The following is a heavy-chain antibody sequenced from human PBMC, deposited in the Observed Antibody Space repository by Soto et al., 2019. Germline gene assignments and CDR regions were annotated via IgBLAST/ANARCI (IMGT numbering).Heavy chain of an antibody. CDR3: ARDPWRMVAATLHWFDP. V-gene: IGHV3-33*01. J-gene: IGHJ5*02. CDR2: IWYDGSNK. CDR1: GFTFSSYG. D-gene: IGHD2-15*01. Sequence: GGSLRLSCAASGFTFSSYGMHWVRQAPGKGLEWVAVIWYDGSNKYYADSVKGRFTISRDNSKNTLYLQMNSLRAEDTAVYYCARDPWRMVAATLHWFDPWGQGTLVTVSS.